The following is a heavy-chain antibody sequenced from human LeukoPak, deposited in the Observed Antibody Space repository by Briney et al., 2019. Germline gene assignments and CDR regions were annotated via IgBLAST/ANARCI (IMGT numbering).Heavy chain of an antibody. J-gene: IGHJ4*02. CDR2: ISASGGST. CDR1: GFTFSSSA. CDR3: ATARGHYYYDSSGLDY. D-gene: IGHD3-22*01. V-gene: IGHV3-23*01. Sequence: GGSLRLSCAASGFTFSSSAMSWVRQVPGKGLEWVSGISASGGSTYYADSVRGRFTISRDNSKNSLYLQMNSLRAEDTAVYYCATARGHYYYDSSGLDYWGQGTLVTVSS.